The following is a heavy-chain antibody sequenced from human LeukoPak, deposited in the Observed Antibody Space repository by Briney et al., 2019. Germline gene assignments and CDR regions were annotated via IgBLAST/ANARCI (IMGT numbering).Heavy chain of an antibody. CDR1: AYDFTGYH. V-gene: IGHV1-2*06. CDR3: AKDRDGADRIIL. J-gene: IGHJ4*02. CDR2: LNPNTGHA. D-gene: IGHD5-24*01. Sequence: ASVTVSCKVVAYDFTGYHIHWVRQAPGQGLEWMGRLNPNTGHAVYAFKFQGRVTITRDTSSSTAYMEVTRLTSDDTALYYCAKDRDGADRIILWGQGTLVTVSS.